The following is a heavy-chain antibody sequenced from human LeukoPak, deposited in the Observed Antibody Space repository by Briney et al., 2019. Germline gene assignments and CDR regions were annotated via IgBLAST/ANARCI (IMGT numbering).Heavy chain of an antibody. J-gene: IGHJ4*02. V-gene: IGHV3-30*02. Sequence: GGSLRLSCGASGFTFSSYGMHWVRQAPGKGLEWVAFIRYDGSNKYYADSVKGRFTISRDNSKNTLYLQMSSLRAEDTAVYYCARAPGYGAAYYFDYWGQGTLVTVSS. CDR1: GFTFSSYG. CDR2: IRYDGSNK. D-gene: IGHD1-1*01. CDR3: ARAPGYGAAYYFDY.